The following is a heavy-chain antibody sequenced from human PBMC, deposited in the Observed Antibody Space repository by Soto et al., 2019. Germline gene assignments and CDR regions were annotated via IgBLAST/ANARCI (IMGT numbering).Heavy chain of an antibody. Sequence: EASVKVSCKASGYTFTGYYMHWVRQAPGQGLEWMGWINPNSGGTNYAQKFQGRVTMTRDTSISTAYMELSRLRSDDRAMYFCARYNSYAIDYWGRGTLVTVSS. CDR3: ARYNSYAIDY. J-gene: IGHJ4*02. CDR2: INPNSGGT. D-gene: IGHD2-8*01. CDR1: GYTFTGYY. V-gene: IGHV1-2*02.